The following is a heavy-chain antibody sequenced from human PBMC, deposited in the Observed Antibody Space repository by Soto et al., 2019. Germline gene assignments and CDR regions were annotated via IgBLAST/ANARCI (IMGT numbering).Heavy chain of an antibody. V-gene: IGHV5-10-1*01. CDR1: GYTFTTFW. Sequence: GESLKISCTGFGYTFTTFWISWVRQMPGKGLEWMGRIDPGDTYATYSPAFQGHVTISADKATSTAYLQWSSLKASDTAMYYCARIYCTTTTCDSWFDTWGQGTLVTVYS. CDR2: IDPGDTYA. CDR3: ARIYCTTTTCDSWFDT. J-gene: IGHJ5*02. D-gene: IGHD2-2*01.